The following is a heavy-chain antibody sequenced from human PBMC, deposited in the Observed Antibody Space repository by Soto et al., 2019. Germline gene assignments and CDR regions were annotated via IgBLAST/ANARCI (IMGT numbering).Heavy chain of an antibody. CDR3: ARIGDSYGPEYYYYYYMDV. CDR1: GFTVSSNY. J-gene: IGHJ6*03. Sequence: GGSLRLSCAASGFTVSSNYMSWVRQAPGKGLEWVSVIYSGGSTYYADSVKGRFTISRDNSKNTLYLQMNSLRAEDTAVYYCARIGDSYGPEYYYYYYMDVWGKGTTVTVSS. D-gene: IGHD5-18*01. V-gene: IGHV3-66*01. CDR2: IYSGGST.